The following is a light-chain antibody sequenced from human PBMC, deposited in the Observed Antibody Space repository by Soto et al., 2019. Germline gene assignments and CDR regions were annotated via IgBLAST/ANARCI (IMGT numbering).Light chain of an antibody. Sequence: QSVLTQPPSGSAAPGQKVTISCSGSSSNIGGNSVSWYQQLPGTAPKLLIYDDNKRPSGIPDRFSGSKSGTSATLGITGFQTGDEADYYCGSWDSRLSAYVFGTGTKDNVL. CDR1: SSNIGGNS. CDR2: DDN. J-gene: IGLJ1*01. CDR3: GSWDSRLSAYV. V-gene: IGLV1-51*01.